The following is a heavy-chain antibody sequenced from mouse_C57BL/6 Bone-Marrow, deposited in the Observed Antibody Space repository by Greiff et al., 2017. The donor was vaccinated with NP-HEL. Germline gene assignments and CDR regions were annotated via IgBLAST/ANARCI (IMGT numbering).Heavy chain of an antibody. V-gene: IGHV1-82*01. CDR2: IYPGDGDT. CDR3: AIWLRRYFDV. D-gene: IGHD2-2*01. Sequence: SGPELVKPGASVKISCKASGYAFSSSWMNWVKQRPGKGLEWIGRIYPGDGDTNYNGKFKGKATLTADKSSSTAYMQLSSLTSEDSAVYFCAIWLRRYFDVWGTGTTVTVSS. J-gene: IGHJ1*03. CDR1: GYAFSSSW.